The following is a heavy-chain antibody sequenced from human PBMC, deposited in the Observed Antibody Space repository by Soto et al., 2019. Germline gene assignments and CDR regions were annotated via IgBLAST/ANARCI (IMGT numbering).Heavy chain of an antibody. CDR1: GFTLSSYW. J-gene: IGHJ4*02. D-gene: IGHD2-2*01. CDR3: ARGYCSSSSCYTGVIGSY. V-gene: IGHV3-74*01. CDR2: IYSDGTSA. Sequence: GGSLRLSCAASGFTLSSYWMHWVRQPPGKGLVWVSRIYSDGTSASYADSVKGRFTVSRDNAKNTLYLQMNSLRAEDTAVYYCARGYCSSSSCYTGVIGSYWGPGSLVTVSS.